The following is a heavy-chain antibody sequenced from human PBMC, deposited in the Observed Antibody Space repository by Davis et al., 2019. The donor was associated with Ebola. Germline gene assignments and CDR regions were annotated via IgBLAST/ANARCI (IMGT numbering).Heavy chain of an antibody. CDR3: ARDYCSSTSCYIAREYYFDY. Sequence: PSETLSLTCAVYGGSFSGYYWSWIRQPPGKGLEWIGEINHSGSTNYNPSLKSRVTISVDTSKNQFSLKLSSVTAADTAVYYCARDYCSSTSCYIAREYYFDYWGQGTLVTVSS. CDR2: INHSGST. V-gene: IGHV4-34*01. CDR1: GGSFSGYY. J-gene: IGHJ4*02. D-gene: IGHD2-2*02.